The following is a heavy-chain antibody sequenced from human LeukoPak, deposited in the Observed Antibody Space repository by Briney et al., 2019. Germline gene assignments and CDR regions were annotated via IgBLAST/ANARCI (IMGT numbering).Heavy chain of an antibody. V-gene: IGHV4-4*07. CDR2: IYTSGST. J-gene: IGHJ4*02. Sequence: SETLSLTCTVSGGSISSYYWSWIRQPAGKGLEWIGRIYTSGSTNYNPSLKSRVTMSVDTSKNQFSLKLSSVTAADTAVYYCARGDSSSWGDWGYYFDYWGQGTLVTVSS. CDR3: ARGDSSSWGDWGYYFDY. CDR1: GGSISSYY. D-gene: IGHD6-6*01.